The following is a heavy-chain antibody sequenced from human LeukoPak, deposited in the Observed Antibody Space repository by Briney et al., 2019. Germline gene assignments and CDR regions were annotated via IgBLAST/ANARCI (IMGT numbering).Heavy chain of an antibody. CDR3: ARAFLGGDY. J-gene: IGHJ4*02. Sequence: GGSLRLSCAASGFTFNSYAMNWVRQGPGKGRGWVSGISGSGGDTYYADSVKGRFTISRDNAKNSLYLQMSRLRDEDTAVYYCARAFLGGDYWGQGTLVTVSS. V-gene: IGHV3-23*01. D-gene: IGHD3-3*02. CDR2: ISGSGGDT. CDR1: GFTFNSYA.